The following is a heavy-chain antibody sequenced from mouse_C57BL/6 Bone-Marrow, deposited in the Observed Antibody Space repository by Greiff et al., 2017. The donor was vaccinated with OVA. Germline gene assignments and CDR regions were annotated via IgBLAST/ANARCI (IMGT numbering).Heavy chain of an antibody. CDR3: TKFDNDYDNY. CDR1: GFNIKDDY. CDR2: IDPENGDT. Sequence: EVQLQESGAELVRPGASVKLSCTASGFNIKDDYMHWVKQRPEQGLEWIGWIDPENGDTEYASKFQGKAPITADTSSNTAYMQLSSLTAEDTAVYYCTKFDNDYDNYWGQGTTLTVSS. J-gene: IGHJ2*01. D-gene: IGHD2-4*01. V-gene: IGHV14-4*01.